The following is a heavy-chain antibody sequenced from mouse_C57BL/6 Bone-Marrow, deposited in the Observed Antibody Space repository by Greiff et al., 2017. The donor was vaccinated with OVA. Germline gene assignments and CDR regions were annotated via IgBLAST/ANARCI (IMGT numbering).Heavy chain of an antibody. V-gene: IGHV1-54*01. CDR1: GYAFTNYL. J-gene: IGHJ3*01. Sequence: VQLQQSGAELVRPGTSVKVSCKASGYAFTNYLIEWVKQRPGQGLEWIGVINPGSGGTNYNEKFKGKATLTADKSSSTAYMQLCSLTSEDSAVYFCARLLRGFAYWGQGTLVTVSA. CDR3: ARLLRGFAY. CDR2: INPGSGGT. D-gene: IGHD1-1*01.